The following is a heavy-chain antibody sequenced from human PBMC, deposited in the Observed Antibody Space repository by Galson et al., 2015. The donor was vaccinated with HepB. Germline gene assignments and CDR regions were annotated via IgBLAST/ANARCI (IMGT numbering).Heavy chain of an antibody. CDR2: ISSNGGST. CDR1: GFTFSSYA. V-gene: IGHV3-64*01. CDR3: ARDLGYCSSTSCSNYYYYYYMDV. J-gene: IGHJ6*03. D-gene: IGHD2-2*01. Sequence: SLRLSCAASGFTFSSYAMHWVRQAPGKGLEYVSAISSNGGSTYYANSVKGRFTISRDNSKNTLYLQMGSLRAEDMAVYYCARDLGYCSSTSCSNYYYYYYMDVWGQGATVTVSS.